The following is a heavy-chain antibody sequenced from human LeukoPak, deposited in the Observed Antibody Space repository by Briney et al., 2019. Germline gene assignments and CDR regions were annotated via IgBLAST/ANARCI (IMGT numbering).Heavy chain of an antibody. J-gene: IGHJ4*02. Sequence: PGRSLRLSCAASGFTFDDYAMHWVRQAPGKGLELVSGISWNSGSIGYADSVKGRFTISRDNAKNSLYLQMNSLRAEDTALYYCAKAGTGTSSVLDYWGQGTLVTVSS. D-gene: IGHD1-1*01. CDR1: GFTFDDYA. V-gene: IGHV3-9*01. CDR3: AKAGTGTSSVLDY. CDR2: ISWNSGSI.